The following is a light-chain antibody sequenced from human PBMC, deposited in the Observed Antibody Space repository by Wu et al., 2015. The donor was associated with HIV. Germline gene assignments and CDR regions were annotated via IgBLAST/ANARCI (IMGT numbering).Light chain of an antibody. CDR3: QQRSNWLFT. CDR1: QSVSSY. V-gene: IGKV3-11*01. CDR2: DAS. J-gene: IGKJ3*01. Sequence: IVLTQSPATLSLSPGERATLSCRASQSVSSYLAWYQQKPGQAPRLLIYDASNRATGIPARFSGSGSGTDFTLTINSLEPEDFAVYYCQQRSNWLFTFGPGTTVDIK.